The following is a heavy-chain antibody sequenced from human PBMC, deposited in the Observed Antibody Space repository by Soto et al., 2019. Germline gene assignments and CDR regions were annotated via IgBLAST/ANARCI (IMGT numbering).Heavy chain of an antibody. D-gene: IGHD3-3*01. Sequence: QVQLVQSGAEVKKPGSSVKVSCKASGGTFSSYAISWVRQAPGQGLEWMGGIIPIFGTANYAQKFQGRVTITADESTSTAYMELSSLRSEDTAVYYCAIPDFWSGYYYHYYGMDVWGQGTTVTVSS. CDR3: AIPDFWSGYYYHYYGMDV. CDR1: GGTFSSYA. J-gene: IGHJ6*02. V-gene: IGHV1-69*12. CDR2: IIPIFGTA.